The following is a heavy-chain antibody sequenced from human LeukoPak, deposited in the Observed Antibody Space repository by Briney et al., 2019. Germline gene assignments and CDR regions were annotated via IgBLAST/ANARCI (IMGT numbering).Heavy chain of an antibody. J-gene: IGHJ5*02. CDR2: ISSSGSTI. V-gene: IGHV3-48*03. CDR1: GFTFSSYE. D-gene: IGHD2-2*01. Sequence: GGSLRLSCAASGFTFSSYEMNWVRQAPGKGLEWVPYISSSGSTIYYADSVKGRFTISRDNAKNSLYLQMNSLRAEDTAVYYCAREYRAFVVVPAASGWFDPWGQGTLVTVSS. CDR3: AREYRAFVVVPAASGWFDP.